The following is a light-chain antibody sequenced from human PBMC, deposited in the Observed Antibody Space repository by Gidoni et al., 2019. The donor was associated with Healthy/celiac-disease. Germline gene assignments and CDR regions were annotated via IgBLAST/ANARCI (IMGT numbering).Light chain of an antibody. CDR1: SSDVGSYNL. CDR3: CSYATTSPYV. J-gene: IGLJ1*01. V-gene: IGLV2-23*02. Sequence: QSALTQPASVAGSPGQSITISCTGTSSDVGSYNLFSCDQHHPGKPPKLMIYEFTNRPSGVSNRFSGSKSGNTASLTISGLQAEDEADYYCCSYATTSPYVFGTGTKVTVL. CDR2: EFT.